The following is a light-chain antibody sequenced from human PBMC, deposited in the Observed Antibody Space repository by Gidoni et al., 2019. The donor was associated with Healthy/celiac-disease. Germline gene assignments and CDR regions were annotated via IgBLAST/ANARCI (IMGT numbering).Light chain of an antibody. J-gene: IGKJ4*01. CDR1: QSVSSY. CDR2: DAS. CDR3: QQRSNWPPLT. V-gene: IGKV3-11*01. Sequence: EFVLTQSPPTLSLSPGERATLPCRASQSVSSYSAWYQQKPGQAPRLLIYDASNRATGIPARFSGSGSGTDFTLTISSLEPEDFAVYYCQQRSNWPPLTFGGGTKVEIK.